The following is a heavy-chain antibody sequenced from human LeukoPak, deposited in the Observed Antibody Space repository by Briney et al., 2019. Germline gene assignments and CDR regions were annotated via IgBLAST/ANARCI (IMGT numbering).Heavy chain of an antibody. J-gene: IGHJ4*02. CDR3: ARGTYWSPLDFDY. V-gene: IGHV3-21*04. CDR2: ISSDSSSFK. Sequence: PGGSLRLSCAASGFTFTTYHMHWVRQAPGKGLEWVSSISSDSSSFKYYAHSVQGRFTISRDNAQNSLYLQMNSLRAEDTAVYYCARGTYWSPLDFDYWGQGSLVTVSS. CDR1: GFTFTTYH. D-gene: IGHD1-1*01.